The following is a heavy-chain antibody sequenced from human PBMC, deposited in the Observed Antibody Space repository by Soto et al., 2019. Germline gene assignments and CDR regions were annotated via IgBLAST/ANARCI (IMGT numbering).Heavy chain of an antibody. CDR3: ARLGSGYVFYYYMDV. V-gene: IGHV1-18*01. CDR1: GYTFTSYG. D-gene: IGHD5-12*01. CDR2: ISAYNGNT. Sequence: ASVKVSCKASGYTFTSYGISWVRQAPGQGLEWMGWISAYNGNTNYAQKLQGRVTMTTDTSTSTAYMELRSLRSDDTAVYYCARLGSGYVFYYYMDVWGKGTTVTVSS. J-gene: IGHJ6*03.